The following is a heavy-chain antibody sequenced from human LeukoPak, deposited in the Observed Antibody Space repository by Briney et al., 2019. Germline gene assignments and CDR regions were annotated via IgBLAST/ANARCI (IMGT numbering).Heavy chain of an antibody. Sequence: ASVKVSCKASGGTLSSYAISWVRQAPGQGLEWMGGIIPIFGTANYAQKFQGRVTITADKSTSTAYMELSSLRSEDTAVYYCAREVERIAVAGTGWFDPWGQGTLVTVSS. D-gene: IGHD6-19*01. CDR2: IIPIFGTA. V-gene: IGHV1-69*06. CDR3: AREVERIAVAGTGWFDP. CDR1: GGTLSSYA. J-gene: IGHJ5*02.